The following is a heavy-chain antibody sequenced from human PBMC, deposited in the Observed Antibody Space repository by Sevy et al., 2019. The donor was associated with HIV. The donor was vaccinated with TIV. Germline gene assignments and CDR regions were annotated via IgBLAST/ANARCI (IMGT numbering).Heavy chain of an antibody. V-gene: IGHV3-15*01. D-gene: IGHD2-15*01. J-gene: IGHJ4*02. CDR1: GLSFSNAW. CDR2: IRSETGGGTT. Sequence: GGSLRLSCAASGLSFSNAWMAWVRQAPGKGLEWVGRIRSETGGGTTDFAAFAKGKFTISRDDPKNTLYLQMNSLKTEDTAVYYCAIDHRQNGMILVPFEKWGLGTLVTVSS. CDR3: AIDHRQNGMILVPFEK.